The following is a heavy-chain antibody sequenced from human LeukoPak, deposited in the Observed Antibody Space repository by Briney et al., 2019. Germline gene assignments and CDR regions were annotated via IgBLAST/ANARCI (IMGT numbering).Heavy chain of an antibody. V-gene: IGHV3-48*01. CDR1: GFTFSSYS. CDR3: ARAVGATPFDY. Sequence: GSLRLSCAASGFTFSSYSMNWVRQAPGKGLEWLSYIGSSGSPIYYADSVKGRLTISRDNSKNTLYLQMNSLRAEDTAVYYCARAVGATPFDYWGQGTLVTVSS. CDR2: IGSSGSPI. J-gene: IGHJ4*02. D-gene: IGHD1-26*01.